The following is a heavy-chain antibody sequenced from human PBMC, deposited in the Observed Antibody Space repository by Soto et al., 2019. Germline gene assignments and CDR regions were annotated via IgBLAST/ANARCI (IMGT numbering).Heavy chain of an antibody. CDR3: AKDIVRYTYGACDY. J-gene: IGHJ4*02. D-gene: IGHD5-18*01. CDR1: GFTFNTYG. V-gene: IGHV3-30*18. CDR2: ISYDGSNK. Sequence: QVQLVESGGAVVQPGKSLRLSCAASGFTFNTYGMYWVRQAPGKGLEWVAAISYDGSNKYHADSVKGRFTISRDNSKNTPYLQMNSLRVEDKAVYYCAKDIVRYTYGACDYWGQGALVTVSS.